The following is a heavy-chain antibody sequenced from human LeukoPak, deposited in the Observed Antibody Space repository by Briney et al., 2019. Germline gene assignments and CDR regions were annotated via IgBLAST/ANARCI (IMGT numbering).Heavy chain of an antibody. V-gene: IGHV3-7*01. J-gene: IGHJ4*02. CDR1: GFTFSSYE. Sequence: QPGGSLRLSCAASGFTFSSYEMNWVRQAPGKGLEWVANINQDGSEKYYVDSVKGRFTISRDNAKNSLYLQMNSLRAEDTAVYYCATDRMRDLHLNGDYWGQGTLVTVSS. CDR2: INQDGSEK. D-gene: IGHD2-8*01. CDR3: ATDRMRDLHLNGDY.